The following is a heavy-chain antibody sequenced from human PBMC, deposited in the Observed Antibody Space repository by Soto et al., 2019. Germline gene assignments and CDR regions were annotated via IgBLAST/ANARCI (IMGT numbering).Heavy chain of an antibody. Sequence: QVQLHESGPGLVKPSETLSLTSTVSGGSINNNYWSWIRQPPGKRLEWIGYIFSTGTTNYNPSLESRVTISVDTSKNQLSLKLRSVTAADTAVYYCARGGDNSPWYYSLWGQGTLVAVSS. J-gene: IGHJ4*02. D-gene: IGHD3-10*01. CDR1: GGSINNNY. V-gene: IGHV4-59*01. CDR2: IFSTGTT. CDR3: ARGGDNSPWYYSL.